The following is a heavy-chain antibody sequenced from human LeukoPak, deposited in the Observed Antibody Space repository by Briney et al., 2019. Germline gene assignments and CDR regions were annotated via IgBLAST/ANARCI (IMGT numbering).Heavy chain of an antibody. V-gene: IGHV1-2*02. J-gene: IGHJ4*02. CDR1: GYSFTSYG. Sequence: ASVKVSCKASGYSFTSYGISWVRQAPGQGLEWMGWISSYNGGTNYAQKFQGRVTMTRDTSISTAYMELSRLRSDDTAVYYCARDGYYGSGSYSAPDYWGQGTLVTVSS. CDR3: ARDGYYGSGSYSAPDY. CDR2: ISSYNGGT. D-gene: IGHD3-10*01.